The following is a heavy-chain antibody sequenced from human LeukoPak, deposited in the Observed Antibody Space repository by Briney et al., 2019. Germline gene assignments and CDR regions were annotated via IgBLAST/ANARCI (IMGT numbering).Heavy chain of an antibody. V-gene: IGHV4-38-2*02. CDR1: GYSISSGYY. CDR3: ASSGITLLGYMDV. J-gene: IGHJ6*03. CDR2: IYHSGST. D-gene: IGHD3-10*01. Sequence: PSETLSLTCTVSGYSISSGYYWGWIRQPPGKGLEWIGSIYHSGSTYYNPSLKSRVTISVDTSKNQFSLKLSSVTAADTAVYYCASSGITLLGYMDVWGKGTTVTVSS.